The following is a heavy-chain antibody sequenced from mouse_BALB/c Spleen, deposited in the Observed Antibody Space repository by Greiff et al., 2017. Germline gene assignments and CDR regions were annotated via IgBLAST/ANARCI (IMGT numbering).Heavy chain of an antibody. CDR1: GYSFTGYN. J-gene: IGHJ2*01. CDR3: ARSYDGCYVFAY. CDR2: IDPYYGGT. V-gene: IGHV1S135*01. Sequence: VQLQQSGPELVKPGASVKISCKASGYSFTGYNMHWVKQSTGKSLEWIGYIDPYYGGTSYNQKFKGKATLTVDKSSSTAYMQLNSLTSDDSAVYYCARSYDGCYVFAYWGQGTTLTVSS. D-gene: IGHD2-3*01.